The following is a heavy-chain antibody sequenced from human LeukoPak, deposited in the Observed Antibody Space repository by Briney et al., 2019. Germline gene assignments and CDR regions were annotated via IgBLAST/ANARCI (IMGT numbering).Heavy chain of an antibody. Sequence: PGGSLRLSCAASGFTFSSYAMSWVRQAPGKGLECVSTISVSGETTYYADSVKGRFTISRDKTKNPLYMQMNSLRAEDTAIYYCAQAPSVPAASEWGQGTLVTVSS. D-gene: IGHD2-2*01. CDR3: AQAPSVPAASE. CDR2: ISVSGETT. V-gene: IGHV3-23*01. CDR1: GFTFSSYA. J-gene: IGHJ4*02.